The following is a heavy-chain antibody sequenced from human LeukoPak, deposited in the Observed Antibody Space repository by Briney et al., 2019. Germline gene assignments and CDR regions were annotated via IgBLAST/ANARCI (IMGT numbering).Heavy chain of an antibody. CDR3: ARDDLRYRITMVRGDYYYGMDV. CDR1: GFTFSSYA. CDR2: ISYDGSNK. J-gene: IGHJ6*02. Sequence: GGSLRLSCAASGFTFSSYAMHWVRQAPGKGLEWVAVISYDGSNKYYADSVKGRFTISRDNSKNTLYLQMNSLRAEDTAVYYCARDDLRYRITMVRGDYYYGMDVWGQGTTVTVSS. D-gene: IGHD3-10*01. V-gene: IGHV3-30-3*01.